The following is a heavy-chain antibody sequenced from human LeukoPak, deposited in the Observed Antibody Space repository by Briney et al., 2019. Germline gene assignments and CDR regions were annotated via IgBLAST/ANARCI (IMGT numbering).Heavy chain of an antibody. V-gene: IGHV3-33*01. D-gene: IGHD3-22*01. CDR2: IWYDGSNK. Sequence: PGRSLRLSCAASGFTFSSYGMHWVRQAPGKGLEWVAVIWYDGSNKYYADSVKGRFTISRDNSKNTLYLQMNSLRAEDTAVYYCARDRYYHDSSGYSFDYWGQGTLVTVSS. J-gene: IGHJ4*02. CDR1: GFTFSSYG. CDR3: ARDRYYHDSSGYSFDY.